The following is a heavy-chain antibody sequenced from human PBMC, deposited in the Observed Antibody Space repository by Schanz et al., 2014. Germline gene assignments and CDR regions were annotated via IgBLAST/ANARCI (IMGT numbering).Heavy chain of an antibody. CDR3: AIDRGTNYYGSESYSL. Sequence: QVQLVQSGADVKKPGASVKVSCQASGYTFSKFGISWVRQAPGQGLEWMAWISGHNGDTNYAQQLQDRVTLTTDTSTGTAYMELRSLRSDDTAVYYCAIDRGTNYYGSESYSLWGQGTLVTVSS. J-gene: IGHJ4*02. D-gene: IGHD3-10*01. CDR1: GYTFSKFG. V-gene: IGHV1-18*04. CDR2: ISGHNGDT.